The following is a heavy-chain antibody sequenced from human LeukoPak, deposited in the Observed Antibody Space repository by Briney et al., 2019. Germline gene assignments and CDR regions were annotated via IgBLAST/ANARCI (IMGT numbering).Heavy chain of an antibody. CDR1: GFTFSSYW. CDR3: ARGGGLDV. V-gene: IGHV3-7*03. J-gene: IGHJ6*01. Sequence: GGSLRLSCAASGFTFSSYWMNWARQAPGKGLEWVASINHNGNVNYYVDSVKGRFTISRANAKNSLYLQISNLRAKATAVYSCARGGGLDVWGQGATVTVSS. D-gene: IGHD3-16*01. CDR2: INHNGNVN.